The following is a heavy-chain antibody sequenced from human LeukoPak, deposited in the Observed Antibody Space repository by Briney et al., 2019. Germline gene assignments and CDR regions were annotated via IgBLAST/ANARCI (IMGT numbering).Heavy chain of an antibody. CDR2: INHSGST. CDR1: GGSFSGYY. Sequence: SETLSLTCAVYGGSFSGYYWSWIRQPPGKGLEWIGEINHSGSTNYNPSLKSRVTISVDTSKNQFSLKLSSVTAADTAVYYCARFRRGSSSSLYYYYYMDVWGKGTTVTVSS. D-gene: IGHD6-6*01. CDR3: ARFRRGSSSSLYYYYYMDV. V-gene: IGHV4-34*01. J-gene: IGHJ6*03.